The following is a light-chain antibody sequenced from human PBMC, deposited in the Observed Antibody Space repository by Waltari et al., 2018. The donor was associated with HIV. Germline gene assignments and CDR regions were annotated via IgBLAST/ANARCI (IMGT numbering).Light chain of an antibody. CDR2: DAS. J-gene: IGLJ1*01. V-gene: IGLV2-14*01. Sequence: QSALTQPASMSGSPGQSITISCIRLDSHTDSFYSVSWYQHPPGKAPKLVIYDASSRPARLSSRFSGSQSGNTAFLTISGLQAEDEADFYCSSISGGTLVFGGGTTVTVL. CDR1: DSHTDSFYS. CDR3: SSISGGTLV.